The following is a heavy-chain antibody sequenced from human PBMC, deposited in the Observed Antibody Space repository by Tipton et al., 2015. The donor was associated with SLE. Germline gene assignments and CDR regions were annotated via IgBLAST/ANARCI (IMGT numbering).Heavy chain of an antibody. CDR1: GGSFSGYY. V-gene: IGHV4-34*01. J-gene: IGHJ4*02. D-gene: IGHD2-2*01. Sequence: TLSLTCAVYGGSFSGYYWSWIRQPPGKGLEWIGEINHSGSTYYNPSLKSRVTISVDTSKNQFSLKLSSVTAADTAVYYCARVYCSSTSCYLDYWGQGTLVTVSS. CDR2: INHSGST. CDR3: ARVYCSSTSCYLDY.